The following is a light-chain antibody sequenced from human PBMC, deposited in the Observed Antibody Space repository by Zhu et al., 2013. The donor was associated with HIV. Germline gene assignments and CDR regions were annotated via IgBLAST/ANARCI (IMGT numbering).Light chain of an antibody. V-gene: IGKV1-27*01. CDR1: RGIKNF. J-gene: IGKJ4*01. CDR3: QKYDSAPLT. Sequence: IQMTQSPSSLSASVGDKVTITCRASRGIKNFLAWYQQKPGEVPKLLIYAASTLQSGVPSRFSGSGSGTDFTLTISSLQPDDVATYFCQKYDSAPLTFGGGTRVDFK. CDR2: AAS.